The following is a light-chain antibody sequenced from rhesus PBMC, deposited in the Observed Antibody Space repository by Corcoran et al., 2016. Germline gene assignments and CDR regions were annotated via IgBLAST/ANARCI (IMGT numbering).Light chain of an antibody. J-gene: IGKJ4*01. V-gene: IGKV3-24*04. Sequence: MTQSPSSLSASVGDTVTITCRASQGISSYLAWYQQKPGQAPRHLIYGASSRATGIPDRVSGSGSGTDFNLTISSLEPEDVAVYYCLQHSNWLTFGGGTKVELK. CDR2: GAS. CDR3: LQHSNWLT. CDR1: QGISSY.